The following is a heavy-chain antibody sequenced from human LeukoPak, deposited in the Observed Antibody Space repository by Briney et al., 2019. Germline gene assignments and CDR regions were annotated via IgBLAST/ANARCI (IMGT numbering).Heavy chain of an antibody. J-gene: IGHJ5*02. CDR2: IYHSGST. D-gene: IGHD2-2*01. CDR3: ARSTSCPFCWFDP. Sequence: SETLSLTCTVSGGSISSYYWSWIRQPPGKGLEWIGYIYHSGSTYYNPSLKSRVTISVDRSKNQFSLKLSSVTAADTAVYYCARSTSCPFCWFDPWGQGTLVTVSS. CDR1: GGSISSYY. V-gene: IGHV4-59*12.